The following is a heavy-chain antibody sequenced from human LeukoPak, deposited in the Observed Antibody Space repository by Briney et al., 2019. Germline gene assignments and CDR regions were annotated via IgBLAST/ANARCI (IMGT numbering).Heavy chain of an antibody. CDR2: IYSGGIT. V-gene: IGHV3-66*01. CDR3: ASTTYYYYYGMDV. CDR1: GFTFSNYA. Sequence: PGGSLRLSCAASGFTFSNYAMSWVRQAPGKGLEWVSVIYSGGITYYADSVKGRFTISRDNSKNTLYLQMNSLRAEDTAVYYCASTTYYYYYGMDVWGQGTTVTVSS. D-gene: IGHD1-26*01. J-gene: IGHJ6*02.